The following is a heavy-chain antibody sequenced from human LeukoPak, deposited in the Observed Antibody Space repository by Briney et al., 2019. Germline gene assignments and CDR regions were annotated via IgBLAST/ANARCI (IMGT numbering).Heavy chain of an antibody. CDR2: IRDDGSNK. V-gene: IGHV3-30*02. D-gene: IGHD2-2*01. J-gene: IGHJ4*02. CDR1: GFTFRNYG. CDR3: AKVSITVVVIPAALLDY. Sequence: PGGSLRLSCAASGFTFRNYGMHWVRQTPGKGLEWVAFIRDDGSNKYYADSVKGRFTISRDNSKNTLFLQMNSLRAEDAAVYYCAKVSITVVVIPAALLDYWGQGTLVTVSS.